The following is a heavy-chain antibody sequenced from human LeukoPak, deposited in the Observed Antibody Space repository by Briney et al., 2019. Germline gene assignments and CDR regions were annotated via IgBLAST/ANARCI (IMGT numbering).Heavy chain of an antibody. V-gene: IGHV3-30-3*01. CDR1: GFTFSSYA. Sequence: PGRSLRLSCAASGFTFSSYAMHWVRQAPGKGLEWVAVISYDGSNKYYADSVKGRFTISRDNSKNTLYLQMNSLRAEDTAVYYCARDQADGDYYYYGMDVWGQGTTVTVSS. CDR2: ISYDGSNK. CDR3: ARDQADGDYYYYGMDV. J-gene: IGHJ6*02. D-gene: IGHD3-16*01.